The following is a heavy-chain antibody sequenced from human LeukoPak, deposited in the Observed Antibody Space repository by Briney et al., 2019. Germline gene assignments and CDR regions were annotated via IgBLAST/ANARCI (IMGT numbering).Heavy chain of an antibody. V-gene: IGHV4-34*01. Sequence: PSETLSLTCAVYGGSFSGYYWSWIRQPPGKGLEWIGEINHSGSTNYNPSLKSRVTISVDTSKNQFSLKLSSVTAADTAVYYCARPLGYCSSTSCYSAFDIWGQGTMVTVSS. CDR3: ARPLGYCSSTSCYSAFDI. CDR2: INHSGST. CDR1: GGSFSGYY. D-gene: IGHD2-2*02. J-gene: IGHJ3*02.